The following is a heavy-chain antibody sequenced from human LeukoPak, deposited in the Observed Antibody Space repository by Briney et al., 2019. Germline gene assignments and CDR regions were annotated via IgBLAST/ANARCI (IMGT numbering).Heavy chain of an antibody. CDR3: ARNSGAWYFDL. D-gene: IGHD2-15*01. Sequence: PSETLSLTCAVYGGSFSGYYWSWIRQPPGKGLEWIGEINHSGNTNYNPSLKSRVTISVDTSKNQFSLKLSSVTAADTAVYYCARNSGAWYFDLWGRGTLVTVSS. CDR1: GGSFSGYY. CDR2: INHSGNT. V-gene: IGHV4-34*01. J-gene: IGHJ2*01.